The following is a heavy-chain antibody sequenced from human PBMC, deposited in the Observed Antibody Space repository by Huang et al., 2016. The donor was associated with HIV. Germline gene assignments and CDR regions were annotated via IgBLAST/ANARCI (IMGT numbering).Heavy chain of an antibody. Sequence: QVQLVQSGAEVKKPGASVTISCKASGFSILIYYIHWGRQAPGQGLEWMGIVNPRGGGADYAQKFKGRVTMTRDTSTRTLYMELSSLRSEDTAVYYCAREGITPSGTEVSGFDFWGQGTPVSVSS. V-gene: IGHV1-46*03. D-gene: IGHD6-13*01. J-gene: IGHJ5*01. CDR3: AREGITPSGTEVSGFDF. CDR1: GFSILIYY. CDR2: VNPRGGGA.